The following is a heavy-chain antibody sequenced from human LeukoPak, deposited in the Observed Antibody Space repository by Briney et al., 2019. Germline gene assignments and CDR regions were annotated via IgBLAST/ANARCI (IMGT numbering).Heavy chain of an antibody. CDR1: GVSISSSNSY. J-gene: IGHJ4*02. CDR2: MYYRGNT. CDR3: ARDGAYCGGDCYWSFDY. D-gene: IGHD2-21*02. Sequence: PSETLSLTCTVYGVSISSSNSYWGRIRQPRGKGLEWIGSMYYRGNTYNNAALKSRITITIDTAKNRYYRKLTSVTAADTAVYYCARDGAYCGGDCYWSFDYWGQGTLVTVSS. V-gene: IGHV4-39*02.